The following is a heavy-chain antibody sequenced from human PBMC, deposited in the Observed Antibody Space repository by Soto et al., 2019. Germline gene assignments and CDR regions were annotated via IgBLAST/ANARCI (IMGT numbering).Heavy chain of an antibody. CDR1: GYSFTSYW. D-gene: IGHD4-4*01. Sequence: GESLKISCKGSGYSFTSYWISWVRQMPGKGLEWMGRIDPSDSYTNYSPSFQGHVTISADKSISTAYLQWSSLKASDIAMYYCARHYSPMFYYYYGMDVWGQGTTVTVSS. CDR2: IDPSDSYT. J-gene: IGHJ6*02. V-gene: IGHV5-10-1*01. CDR3: ARHYSPMFYYYYGMDV.